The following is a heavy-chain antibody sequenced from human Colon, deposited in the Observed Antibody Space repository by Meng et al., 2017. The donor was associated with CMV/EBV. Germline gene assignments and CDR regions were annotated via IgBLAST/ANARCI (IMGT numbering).Heavy chain of an antibody. D-gene: IGHD1-26*01. CDR1: RYTFTTYY. CDR3: ARGGSGNFPDYDY. CDR2: INPKSGTT. V-gene: IGHV1-46*01. J-gene: IGHJ4*02. Sequence: ASVKVSCKASRYTFTTYYMHRVRQAPGQGLEWMGVINPKSGTTTSAQKFQGRVTMTRDTSTSTAYMDLSSLRSDDTAVYYCARGGSGNFPDYDYWGQGTLVTVSS.